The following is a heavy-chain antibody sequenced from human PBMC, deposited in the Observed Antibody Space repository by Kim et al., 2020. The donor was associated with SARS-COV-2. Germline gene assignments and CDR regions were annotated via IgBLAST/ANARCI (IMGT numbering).Heavy chain of an antibody. J-gene: IGHJ4*02. Sequence: PHTIPSRKGRITISVDPSKNQFSLKLSSVTAADTAVYYCARSGSGSGLNWGQGTLVTVSS. CDR3: ARSGSGSGLN. CDR2: P. V-gene: IGHV4-59*01. D-gene: IGHD6-19*01.